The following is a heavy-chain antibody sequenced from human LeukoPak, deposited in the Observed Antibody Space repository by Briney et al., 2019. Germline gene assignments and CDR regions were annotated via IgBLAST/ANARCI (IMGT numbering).Heavy chain of an antibody. Sequence: PGRSLRLSCEASGFTFKWYAMHWVRQAPGKGLDWVAVVSSDGTTKYYADSVKGRFTISRDNSRNTGYMQLAGLRPEDTAVFFCVREGMMPTRQGGHYYHYLDAWAKGTTVTVSS. V-gene: IGHV3-30*04. J-gene: IGHJ6*03. CDR2: VSSDGTTK. CDR1: GFTFKWYA. D-gene: IGHD6-6*01. CDR3: VREGMMPTRQGGHYYHYLDA.